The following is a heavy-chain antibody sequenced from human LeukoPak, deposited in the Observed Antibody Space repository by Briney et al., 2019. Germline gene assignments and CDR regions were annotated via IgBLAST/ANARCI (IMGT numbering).Heavy chain of an antibody. V-gene: IGHV3-48*03. CDR1: GFTFSSYE. J-gene: IGHJ4*02. Sequence: PGGSLRLSCAASGFTFSSYEMNWVCQAPGKGLEWVSYISSSGSTIYYADSVKGRFTISRDNAKNSLYLQMNSLRAEDTAVYYCASLDGYNYDWGQGTLVTVSS. CDR2: ISSSGSTI. CDR3: ASLDGYNYD. D-gene: IGHD5-24*01.